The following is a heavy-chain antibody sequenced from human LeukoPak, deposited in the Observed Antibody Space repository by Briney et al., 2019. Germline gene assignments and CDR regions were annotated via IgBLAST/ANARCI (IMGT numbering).Heavy chain of an antibody. D-gene: IGHD1-26*01. V-gene: IGHV3-7*03. CDR3: AREWEPYYYYGMDV. CDR1: GFTFSSYW. CDR2: IKQDGSEK. Sequence: GGSLRLSCAASGFTFSSYWMSWVRQAPGKGLEWVANIKQDGSEKYYVDSVKGRFTISRDNAKNSLYLQMNSLRAEDTAVYYCAREWEPYYYYGMDVWGQGTTVTVSS. J-gene: IGHJ6*02.